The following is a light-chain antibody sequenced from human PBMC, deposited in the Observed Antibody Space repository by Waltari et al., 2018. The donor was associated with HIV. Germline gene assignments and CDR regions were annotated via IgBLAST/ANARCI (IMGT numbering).Light chain of an antibody. J-gene: IGLJ1*01. V-gene: IGLV1-47*01. CDR1: SSNIGSGS. CDR2: RNN. CDR3: AVWYGSLSDYV. Sequence: QSVLTQPPSASGTPGQRVTISCSGSSSNIGSGSVCWYQQLPGMAPKPLIHRNNQRPSGVPDRFSGPKSGPSSSLTISGRRSEDEADYYCAVWYGSLSDYVFGSGTQVTVL.